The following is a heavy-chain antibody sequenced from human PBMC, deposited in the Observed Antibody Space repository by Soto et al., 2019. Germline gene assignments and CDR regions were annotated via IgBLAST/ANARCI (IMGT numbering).Heavy chain of an antibody. CDR3: ARVIGGWYYFDY. D-gene: IGHD6-19*01. Sequence: QVQLVQSGAEVKKPGASVKVSCKPSGYTFTSLARHWVRQAPGQRLEWMGWINAGNGNTKYSQKFQGRVTITRDTSASTAYMELSSLRSEDTAVYYCARVIGGWYYFDYWGQGTLVTVSS. V-gene: IGHV1-3*01. J-gene: IGHJ4*02. CDR2: INAGNGNT. CDR1: GYTFTSLA.